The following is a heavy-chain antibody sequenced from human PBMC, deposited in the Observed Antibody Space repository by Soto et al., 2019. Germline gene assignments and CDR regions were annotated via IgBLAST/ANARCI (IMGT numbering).Heavy chain of an antibody. CDR2: IIPILGIA. Sequence: QVQLVHSGAEVKKPGSSVNVSCKASGGTFSSYTISWVRQAPGQGLEWMGRIIPILGIANYAQKFQGRVTITADKSTGTAYMELSSLRSEDTAVYYCASAYCSGGSCYSYWYFDLWGRGTLVTVSS. CDR1: GGTFSSYT. D-gene: IGHD2-15*01. J-gene: IGHJ2*01. V-gene: IGHV1-69*02. CDR3: ASAYCSGGSCYSYWYFDL.